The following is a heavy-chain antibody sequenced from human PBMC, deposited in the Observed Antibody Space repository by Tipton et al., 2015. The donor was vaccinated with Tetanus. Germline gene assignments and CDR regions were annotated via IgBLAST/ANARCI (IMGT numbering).Heavy chain of an antibody. CDR3: ARGTFHAFGF. CDR1: GGSINSGGHF. J-gene: IGHJ4*02. Sequence: LRLSCTVSGGSINSGGHFWTWIRQRTGKGLEWIGHIRDNGNSYANPSLSGRVTMSVDTRKNQFSLNLTSMSVADTATYHCARGTFHAFGFRGQGVQVTVSS. D-gene: IGHD3-3*01. CDR2: IRDNGNS. V-gene: IGHV4-31*03.